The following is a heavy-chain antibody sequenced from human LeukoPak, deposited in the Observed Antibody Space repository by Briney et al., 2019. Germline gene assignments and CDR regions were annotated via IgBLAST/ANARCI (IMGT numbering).Heavy chain of an antibody. D-gene: IGHD2-2*03. V-gene: IGHV1-2*02. J-gene: IGHJ3*02. CDR3: ARDPLDISRWANAFDI. CDR2: INPNSGGT. Sequence: GASVKVSCKASGNTFTGYYMHWVRQAPGQGLEWMGWINPNSGGTSYAQKFQGRVTMTRNTSISTAYVELNRLRSDDTAVYYCARDPLDISRWANAFDIWGQGTLVTVSS. CDR1: GNTFTGYY.